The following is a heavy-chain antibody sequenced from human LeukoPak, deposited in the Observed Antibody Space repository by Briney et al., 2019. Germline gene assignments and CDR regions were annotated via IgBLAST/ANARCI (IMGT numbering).Heavy chain of an antibody. V-gene: IGHV4-39*07. CDR3: ARGQLWLPY. CDR1: GGSISSSSYY. Sequence: SETLSLTCTVSGGSISSSSYYWGWIRQPPGKGLEWIGSIYYSGSTNYNPSLKSRVTISVDASKNQFSLKLSSVTAADTAVYYCARGQLWLPYWGQGTLVTVSS. CDR2: IYYSGST. J-gene: IGHJ4*02. D-gene: IGHD5-18*01.